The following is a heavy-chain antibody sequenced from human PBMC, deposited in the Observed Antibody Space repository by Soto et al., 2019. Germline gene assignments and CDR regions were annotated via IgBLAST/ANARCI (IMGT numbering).Heavy chain of an antibody. Sequence: EVHLVESGGGLVKPGGSLRLSCAVSGFTFSSCTMNWVRQAPGKGLEWVSSISPSTSHIYYADSVKGRFTISRDNAKNSLFPQMNSLRAADTAVYYCSGCSGGACHQNYGMDVWGQGTTVTVSS. D-gene: IGHD2-15*01. V-gene: IGHV3-21*01. CDR3: SGCSGGACHQNYGMDV. CDR1: GFTFSSCT. J-gene: IGHJ6*02. CDR2: ISPSTSHI.